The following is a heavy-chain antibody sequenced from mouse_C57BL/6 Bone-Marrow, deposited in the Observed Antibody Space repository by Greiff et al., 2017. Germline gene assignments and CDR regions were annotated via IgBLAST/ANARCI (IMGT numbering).Heavy chain of an antibody. Sequence: QVQLQQSGAELARPGASVKLSCKASGYTFTSYGISWVKQRTGQGLEWIGEIYPRSGNTYYNEKLKGKATLTADKSSSTAYMELRSLTSEDSAVYFCATAQASFAYWGQGTLVTVSA. CDR3: ATAQASFAY. CDR2: IYPRSGNT. D-gene: IGHD3-2*02. J-gene: IGHJ3*01. V-gene: IGHV1-81*01. CDR1: GYTFTSYG.